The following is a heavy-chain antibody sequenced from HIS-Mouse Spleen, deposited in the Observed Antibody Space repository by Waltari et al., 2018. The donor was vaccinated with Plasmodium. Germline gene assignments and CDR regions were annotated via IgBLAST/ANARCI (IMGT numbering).Heavy chain of an antibody. CDR2: INHSGSP. J-gene: IGHJ3*02. CDR1: GGSFSGYY. CDR3: ARVAWGSAFDI. D-gene: IGHD7-27*01. Sequence: QVQLQQWGAGLLKPSETLSLTCAVYGGSFSGYYWSWIRQPPGKGLEWIGEINHSGSPNYNPSLKSRVTISVDTSKNQFSLKLSSVTAADTAVYYCARVAWGSAFDIWGQGTMVTVSS. V-gene: IGHV4-34*01.